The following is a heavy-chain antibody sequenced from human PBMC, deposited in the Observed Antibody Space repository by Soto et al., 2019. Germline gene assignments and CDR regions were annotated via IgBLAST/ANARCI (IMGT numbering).Heavy chain of an antibody. J-gene: IGHJ4*02. CDR3: ATVVLLRFLEWLLLDY. Sequence: ASVKVSCKVSAYTLTELSMHWVRQAPGKGLEWMGGFDPEDGETIYAQKFQGRVTMTEDTSTDTAYMELSSLRSEDTAVYYCATVVLLRFLEWLLLDYWGQGTLVTVSS. D-gene: IGHD3-3*01. CDR1: AYTLTELS. V-gene: IGHV1-24*01. CDR2: FDPEDGET.